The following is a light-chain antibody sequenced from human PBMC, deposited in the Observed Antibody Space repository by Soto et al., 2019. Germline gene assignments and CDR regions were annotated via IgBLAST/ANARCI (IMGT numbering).Light chain of an antibody. CDR1: GSDVGGYNY. J-gene: IGLJ1*01. V-gene: IGLV2-14*01. CDR2: EVS. CDR3: SSYTSSITYV. Sequence: QSALTQHASVSGSPGQSITISCTGTGSDVGGYNYVSWYQQHPGKAPKLMIYEVSNRPSGVSNRFSGSKSGSTASLTISGLQAEDEADYYCSSYTSSITYVFGTGTKVTVL.